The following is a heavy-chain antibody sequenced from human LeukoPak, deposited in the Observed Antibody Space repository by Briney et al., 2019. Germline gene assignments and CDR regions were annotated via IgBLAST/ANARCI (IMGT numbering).Heavy chain of an antibody. D-gene: IGHD3-16*01. Sequence: ASVKVSCKASGYTFTSYDINWVRQATGQGLEWMGWMNPNSGNTGYAQKFQGRVTMTRNTSISTAYMELSSLRSEDTAVYYCARASRWGGYYYYYGMDVWGQGTTVTVSS. CDR1: GYTFTSYD. CDR2: MNPNSGNT. J-gene: IGHJ6*02. V-gene: IGHV1-8*01. CDR3: ARASRWGGYYYYYGMDV.